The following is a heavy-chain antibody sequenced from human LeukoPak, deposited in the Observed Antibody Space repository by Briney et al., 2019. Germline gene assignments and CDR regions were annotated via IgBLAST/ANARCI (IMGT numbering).Heavy chain of an antibody. V-gene: IGHV1-3*01. J-gene: IGHJ4*02. D-gene: IGHD6-19*01. CDR1: GYTFISYA. CDR2: INAGNGNT. CDR3: ARDGGGIAVAGKTFDY. Sequence: ASVKVSCKASGYTFISYAVHWVRQAPGQRLEWMGWINAGNGNTKYSQKFQGRVTITRDTSASTAYMELSSLRSEDTTVYYCARDGGGIAVAGKTFDYWGQGTLVTVSS.